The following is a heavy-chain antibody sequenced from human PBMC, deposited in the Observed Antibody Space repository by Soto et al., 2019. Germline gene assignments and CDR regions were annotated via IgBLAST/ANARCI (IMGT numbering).Heavy chain of an antibody. J-gene: IGHJ3*02. V-gene: IGHV3-33*01. Sequence: GGSLRLSCAASGFTFSNYGMHWVRQAPGKGLEWVAVIWSDGSNKYYADSVKGRFTISRDNSKNTLYLQMNSLRAEDTAVYYCARDNWNYVSAFDIWGQGTMVTVSS. CDR3: ARDNWNYVSAFDI. D-gene: IGHD1-7*01. CDR2: IWSDGSNK. CDR1: GFTFSNYG.